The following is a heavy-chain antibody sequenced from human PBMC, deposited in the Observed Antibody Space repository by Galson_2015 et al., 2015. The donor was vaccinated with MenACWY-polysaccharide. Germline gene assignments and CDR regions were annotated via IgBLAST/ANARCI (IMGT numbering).Heavy chain of an antibody. CDR1: GFTFSSFW. V-gene: IGHV3-7*01. D-gene: IGHD4-23*01. CDR2: IKQDGSER. J-gene: IGHJ4*02. Sequence: SLRLSCAASGFTFSSFWMAWVRQAPGKGLEWVANIKQDGSERYYVDSVQGRFTISRDNAENSLFLQMNSLRAEDTAVYYCARDSGRGGTSYWGQGTLVTVSS. CDR3: ARDSGRGGTSY.